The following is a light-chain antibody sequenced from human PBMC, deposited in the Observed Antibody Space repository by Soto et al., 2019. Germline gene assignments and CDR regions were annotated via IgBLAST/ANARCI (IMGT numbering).Light chain of an antibody. CDR3: QQSYTTPRT. V-gene: IGKV1-39*01. CDR2: AAS. J-gene: IGKJ1*01. CDR1: QSIRTY. Sequence: DIPMTQSPSSLSASVGDRVTITCRASQSIRTYLNWYQQKPGKAPKLLIYAASSLQSGVPSRFSGSGSETDFTLTISSLQPEDFATYYCQQSYTTPRTFGQGTKVEIK.